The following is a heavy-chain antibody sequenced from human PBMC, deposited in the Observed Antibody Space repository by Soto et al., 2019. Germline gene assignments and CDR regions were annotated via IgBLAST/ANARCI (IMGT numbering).Heavy chain of an antibody. CDR3: ARVSSSWHKDYFDY. Sequence: QVQLVQSGAAVKKPGSSVKVSCKASGGTFSNYAISWVRQAPGQGLEWMGGIIPIFGTTNYAQRFQGRVTITADESTSTAYMELSSLRSEDTAVYYCARVSSSWHKDYFDYWGQGTLVTVSS. CDR2: IIPIFGTT. D-gene: IGHD6-13*01. V-gene: IGHV1-69*12. CDR1: GGTFSNYA. J-gene: IGHJ4*02.